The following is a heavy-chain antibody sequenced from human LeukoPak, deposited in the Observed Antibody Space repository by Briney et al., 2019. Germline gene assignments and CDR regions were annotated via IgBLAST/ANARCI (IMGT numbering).Heavy chain of an antibody. V-gene: IGHV4-39*01. CDR2: IYYSGST. D-gene: IGHD3-22*01. CDR3: GRGGGGYDSSGYYTTFDY. J-gene: IGHJ4*02. Sequence: PSQTLSLTCTVSGGSISSSSYYWGWIRQPPGKGLEWIGSIYYSGSTYYNPSLKSRVTISVDTSKNQFSLKLSSVTAADTAVYYLGRGGGGYDSSGYYTTFDYWGQGTLVTVSS. CDR1: GGSISSSSYY.